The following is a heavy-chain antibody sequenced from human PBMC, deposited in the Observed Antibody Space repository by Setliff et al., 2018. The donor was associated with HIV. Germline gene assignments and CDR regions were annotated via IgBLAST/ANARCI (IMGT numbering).Heavy chain of an antibody. Sequence: GSLRLSCVASGVTVQSNYMSWVRQAPGKGLEWVSVLYTDGTTYYADSAKGRFTISRDTSTNTLFLQMNSLRLEDTAVYYCARREIWGHIYGSGAFNIWGQGTVVTVSS. CDR2: LYTDGTT. D-gene: IGHD3-10*01. J-gene: IGHJ3*02. CDR3: ARREIWGHIYGSGAFNI. CDR1: GVTVQSNY. V-gene: IGHV3-66*02.